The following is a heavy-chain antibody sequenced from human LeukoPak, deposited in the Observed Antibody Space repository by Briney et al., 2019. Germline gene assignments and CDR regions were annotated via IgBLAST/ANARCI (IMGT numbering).Heavy chain of an antibody. D-gene: IGHD6-13*01. CDR1: GYSFTTYW. V-gene: IGHV5-51*01. J-gene: IGHJ4*02. Sequence: GESQKISCKGSGYSFTTYWIGWGRQLPGKGLEWLGIIYRGDSESRYSPSLQGQVTISVDKSISTAYLQWSSLKASDTAMYYCARHHGGDSSSDPDYWGQGTLVTVSS. CDR3: ARHHGGDSSSDPDY. CDR2: IYRGDSES.